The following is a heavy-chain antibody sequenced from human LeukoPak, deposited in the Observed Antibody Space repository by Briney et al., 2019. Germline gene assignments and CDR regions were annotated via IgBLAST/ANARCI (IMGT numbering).Heavy chain of an antibody. CDR3: ARAPYSSGSSLDY. D-gene: IGHD6-19*01. Sequence: GGSLRLPCAASGFTFSSYAMHWVRQAPGKGLEWVAVISYDGSNKYYADSVKGRFTISRDNSKNTLYLQMNSLRAEDTAVYYCARAPYSSGSSLDYWGQGTLVTVSS. V-gene: IGHV3-30*14. CDR2: ISYDGSNK. CDR1: GFTFSSYA. J-gene: IGHJ4*02.